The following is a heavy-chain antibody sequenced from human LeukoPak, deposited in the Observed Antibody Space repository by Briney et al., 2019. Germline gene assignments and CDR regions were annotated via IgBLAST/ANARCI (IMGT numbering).Heavy chain of an antibody. J-gene: IGHJ4*02. V-gene: IGHV1-18*01. Sequence: ASVKVSCKASGYTFTNYGISWVRQAPGQGLEWMGWISAQHGQTEYAPNSQDRVTMTTDTYTNTAYMELRSLRSDDTAVYYCAGSLGYCTSNVCYLKYWGQGTLVTVSS. CDR2: ISAQHGQT. CDR1: GYTFTNYG. CDR3: AGSLGYCTSNVCYLKY. D-gene: IGHD2-8*01.